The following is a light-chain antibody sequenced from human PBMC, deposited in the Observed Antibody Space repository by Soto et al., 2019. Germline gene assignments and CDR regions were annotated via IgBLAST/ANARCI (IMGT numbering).Light chain of an antibody. CDR3: QQSYSAPIT. Sequence: DIQMTQSHSTLSASVGDRVTITCRASQHINNYLNWYQQKPGKAPKLLIFAASSLHPGVPSRFSGSGSGTDFTLTISSLQAEDFATYFCQQSYSAPITFGQGTRLEI. CDR1: QHINNY. J-gene: IGKJ5*01. V-gene: IGKV1-39*01. CDR2: AAS.